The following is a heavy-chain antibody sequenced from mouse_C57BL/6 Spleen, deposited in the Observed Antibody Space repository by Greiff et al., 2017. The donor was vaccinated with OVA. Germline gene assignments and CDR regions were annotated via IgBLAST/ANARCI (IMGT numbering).Heavy chain of an antibody. J-gene: IGHJ4*01. V-gene: IGHV5-17*01. CDR2: ISSGSSTI. Sequence: EVMLVESGGGLVKPGGSLKLSCAASGFTFSDYGMHWVRQAPEKGLEWVAYISSGSSTIYYADTVKGRFTISRDNAKNTLFLQMTSLRSEDTAMYYCARRAAVVGAMDYWGQGTSVTVSS. CDR1: GFTFSDYG. D-gene: IGHD1-1*01. CDR3: ARRAAVVGAMDY.